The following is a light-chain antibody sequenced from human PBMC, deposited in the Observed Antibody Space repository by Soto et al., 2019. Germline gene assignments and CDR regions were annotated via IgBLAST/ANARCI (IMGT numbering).Light chain of an antibody. CDR2: GAS. J-gene: IGKJ1*01. CDR1: QSVSSSY. V-gene: IGKV3-20*01. Sequence: EIVLTQSPGTLSLSPGERATLSCRASQSVSSSYLAWYQQKPGQAPRLLIYGASIRATGIPDRFSGSGSGTDFTLTISRLEPEDFAVYYCQQYGSSPRETFGQGTKVDIK. CDR3: QQYGSSPRET.